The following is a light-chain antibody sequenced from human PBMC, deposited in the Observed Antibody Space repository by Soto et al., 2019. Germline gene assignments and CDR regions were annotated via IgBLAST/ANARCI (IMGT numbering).Light chain of an antibody. CDR1: NIGSMS. CDR3: QVWDPFRDHLFV. J-gene: IGLJ1*01. V-gene: IGLV3-21*02. CDR2: SVN. Sequence: SYELTQPPSVSVAPGRTARITCGGDNIGSMSVHWYQQRPGQAPVLVVYSVNDRPAGIPERFSGSNSGNTATLTIGRVEAGDEADYYCQVWDPFRDHLFVFGRGTKVTGL.